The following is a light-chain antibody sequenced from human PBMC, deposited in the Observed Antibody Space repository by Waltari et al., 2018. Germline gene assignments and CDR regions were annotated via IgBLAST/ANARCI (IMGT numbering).Light chain of an antibody. CDR1: ALPKLY. J-gene: IGLJ2*01. CDR2: KDT. Sequence: SYDLTQPPSVSVSPGQTARITCSGNALPKLYSYWYQQKPGQAPLLLIYKDTQRASGLPERFSGSTSGTTVTLTISGVQAEDAADYYCQSADTDFANHVLFGGGTQLTVL. CDR3: QSADTDFANHVL. V-gene: IGLV3-25*03.